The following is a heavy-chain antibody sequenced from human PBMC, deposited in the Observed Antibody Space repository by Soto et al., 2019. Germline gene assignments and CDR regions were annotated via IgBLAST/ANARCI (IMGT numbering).Heavy chain of an antibody. Sequence: EVQLVESGGGLVQPGRSLRLSCAASGFTFDDYAMHWVRQAPGKGLEWVSGISWNSGSIGYADSVKGRFTISRDNAKNPWNLQMNVRGAEDRPLYTCPKDLTPLSSSFASWGQEPWSPSPQ. CDR2: ISWNSGSI. D-gene: IGHD6-6*01. CDR3: PKDLTPLSSSFAS. V-gene: IGHV3-9*01. CDR1: GFTFDDYA. J-gene: IGHJ4*01.